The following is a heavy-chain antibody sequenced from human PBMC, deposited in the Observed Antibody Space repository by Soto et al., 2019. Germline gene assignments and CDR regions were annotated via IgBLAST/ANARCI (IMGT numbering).Heavy chain of an antibody. Sequence: ESLKISCKGSGYSFTSYWISWVRQMTGKGLEWMGRIDPSDSYTNYSPSFQGHVTISADKSISTAYLQWSSLKASDTAMYYCARIKRVGNRYYYYGMDVWGQGTTVTVSS. V-gene: IGHV5-10-1*01. CDR3: ARIKRVGNRYYYYGMDV. J-gene: IGHJ6*02. CDR2: IDPSDSYT. CDR1: GYSFTSYW.